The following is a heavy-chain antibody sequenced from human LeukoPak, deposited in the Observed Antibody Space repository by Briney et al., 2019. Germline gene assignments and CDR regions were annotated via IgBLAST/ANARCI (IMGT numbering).Heavy chain of an antibody. Sequence: SETLSLTCAVSGASISSGDYYWSWVRQPLQKGLEWIGYISYSGSTYYNPSLKSRVTISIDTSKNQFSLKLSSVTAADTAVYYCAREPHSSGYYPGGHYWGQGTPVTVSS. D-gene: IGHD3-22*01. CDR1: GASISSGDYY. V-gene: IGHV4-30-4*01. CDR2: ISYSGST. CDR3: AREPHSSGYYPGGHY. J-gene: IGHJ4*02.